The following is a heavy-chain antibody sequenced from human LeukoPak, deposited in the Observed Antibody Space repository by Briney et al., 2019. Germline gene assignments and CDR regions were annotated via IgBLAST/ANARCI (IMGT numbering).Heavy chain of an antibody. Sequence: KPSETLSLTCTVSGGSISSSSYYWGWIRQPPGKGLEWIGSIYYSGSTYYNPSLKSRVTISVDTSKNQFSLKLSSVTAADTAVYYCARPYYGDYDVGKGRDYYYGMDVWGQGTTVTVSS. J-gene: IGHJ6*02. V-gene: IGHV4-39*01. CDR2: IYYSGST. D-gene: IGHD4-17*01. CDR3: ARPYYGDYDVGKGRDYYYGMDV. CDR1: GGSISSSSYY.